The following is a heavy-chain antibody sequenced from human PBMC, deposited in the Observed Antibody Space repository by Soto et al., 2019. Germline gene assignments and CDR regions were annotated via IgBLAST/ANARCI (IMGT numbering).Heavy chain of an antibody. CDR1: GFTFSDHY. CDR2: IKNNDNSYTT. CDR3: PRVRLGSSRSSDY. J-gene: IGHJ4*02. V-gene: IGHV3-72*01. Sequence: EVQLVESGGGLVQPAGSLRLSCAASGFTFSDHYMDWVRQAPGKGLEWVGRIKNNDNSYTTEYAAPVKGRFMISRDDSKNSVFLQMNRLKTDDTAVYYCPRVRLGSSRSSDYWCQGILVTGSS. D-gene: IGHD6-19*01.